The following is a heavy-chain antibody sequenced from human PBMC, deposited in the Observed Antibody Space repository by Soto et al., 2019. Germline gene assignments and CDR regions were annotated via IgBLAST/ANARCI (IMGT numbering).Heavy chain of an antibody. CDR3: ARVRYYDSSGYYGREDY. J-gene: IGHJ4*02. Sequence: SVKLSFKASGGTCSSYAISWVRQAPGQGLEWMGGIIPIFGTANYAQKFQGRVTITADESTSTAYMELSSLRSEDTAVYYCARVRYYDSSGYYGREDYWGQGTLVTVSS. CDR1: GGTCSSYA. V-gene: IGHV1-69*13. D-gene: IGHD3-22*01. CDR2: IIPIFGTA.